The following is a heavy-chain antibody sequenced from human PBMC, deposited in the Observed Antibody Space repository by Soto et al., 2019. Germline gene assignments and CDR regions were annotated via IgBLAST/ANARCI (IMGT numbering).Heavy chain of an antibody. V-gene: IGHV3-23*01. CDR3: AKGFWGTTVTPFDY. CDR1: GFTFNNYA. Sequence: GGSLRLSCAASGFTFNNYAMSWVRQAPGKGLEWVSTISGSGGSTYYADSVMGRFTISRDNSKNTLYLQTNSLRAEDTAIYYCAKGFWGTTVTPFDYWGQGTLVTVSS. D-gene: IGHD4-4*01. J-gene: IGHJ4*02. CDR2: ISGSGGST.